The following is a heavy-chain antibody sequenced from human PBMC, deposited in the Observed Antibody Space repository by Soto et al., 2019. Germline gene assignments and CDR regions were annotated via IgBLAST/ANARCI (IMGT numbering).Heavy chain of an antibody. J-gene: IGHJ3*02. V-gene: IGHV4-31*03. Sequence: SETLSLTCTVSGGSISSGGYYWSWIRQHPGKGLEWIGYIYYSGNTYYNPSLKSRVNISVDTSKNQFSLKLSSVTAADTAVYYCARLKYHYDSSDAFDIWGQGTMVTVSS. D-gene: IGHD3-22*01. CDR3: ARLKYHYDSSDAFDI. CDR2: IYYSGNT. CDR1: GGSISSGGYY.